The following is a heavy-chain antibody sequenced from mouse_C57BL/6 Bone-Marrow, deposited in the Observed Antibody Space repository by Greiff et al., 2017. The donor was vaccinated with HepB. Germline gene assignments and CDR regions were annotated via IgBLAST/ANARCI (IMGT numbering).Heavy chain of an antibody. CDR3: ARGSYYSNYDYAMDY. J-gene: IGHJ4*01. CDR2: TFYSGIT. V-gene: IGHV3-3*01. CDR1: GFSINSDCY. D-gene: IGHD2-5*01. Sequence: EVKLMESGPSLVRPSQTLSLTCTVTGFSINSDCYWIWIRQFPGNKLEYIGYTFYSGITYYNPSLESRTYITRDTSKNQFSLKLSSVTTEDTATYYCARGSYYSNYDYAMDYWGQGTSVTVSS.